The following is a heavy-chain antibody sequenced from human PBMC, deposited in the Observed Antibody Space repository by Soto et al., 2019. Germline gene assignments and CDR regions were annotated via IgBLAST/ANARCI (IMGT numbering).Heavy chain of an antibody. CDR1: GGTFSSYT. J-gene: IGHJ4*02. CDR2: IIPILGIA. V-gene: IGHV1-69*02. CDR3: ARRQVATTNFDY. Sequence: QVQLVQSGAEVKKPGSSVKVSCKASGGTFSSYTISWVRQAPGQGLEWMGRIIPILGIANYAQKFQGRVTITADKSTSTAYMELSSLRSEDTAVYYCARRQVATTNFDYWGQGTLVTVSS. D-gene: IGHD5-12*01.